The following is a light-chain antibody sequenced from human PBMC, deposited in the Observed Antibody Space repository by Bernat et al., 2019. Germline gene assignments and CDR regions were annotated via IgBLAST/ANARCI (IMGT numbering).Light chain of an antibody. CDR3: QQLNSFPIT. Sequence: DIQLTQSPPFLSASVGDRVTITCRASQVSGTYLAWYQQKPGKAPNLLIYGASTLQTGVPSRFSGSGSGTELTLTISSLQPEDSAAYYCQQLNSFPITFGQGTRLEIK. J-gene: IGKJ5*01. CDR2: GAS. V-gene: IGKV1-9*01. CDR1: QVSGTY.